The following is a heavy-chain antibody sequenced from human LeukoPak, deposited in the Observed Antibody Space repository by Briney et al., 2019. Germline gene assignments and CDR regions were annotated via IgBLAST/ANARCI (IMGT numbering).Heavy chain of an antibody. CDR1: GFTFSNYW. Sequence: TGGSLRLSCAASGFTFSNYWMHWVRQAPGKGLVWVSRIKSDGKTNYADSVKGRFTISRDNAKNTVSLQMNSLRAEDTGGYYCARAPSEIGGYYPEYFRHWGQGTLVTVSS. D-gene: IGHD3-22*01. CDR3: ARAPSEIGGYYPEYFRH. J-gene: IGHJ1*01. V-gene: IGHV3-74*01. CDR2: IKSDGKT.